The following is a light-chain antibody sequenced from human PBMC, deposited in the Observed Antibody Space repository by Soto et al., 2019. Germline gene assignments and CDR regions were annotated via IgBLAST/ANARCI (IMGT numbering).Light chain of an antibody. CDR2: DVS. J-gene: IGLJ2*01. CDR1: SSDVGGYNY. Sequence: QSALTQPASVSGSPGQSITISCTGTSSDVGGYNYVSWYQQHPGKAPKLMIYDVSNRPSGVSNRFSGSKSANTASLTISGLQVEDEADYYCSSYTGSSTYVVFGGGTKVTVL. V-gene: IGLV2-14*01. CDR3: SSYTGSSTYVV.